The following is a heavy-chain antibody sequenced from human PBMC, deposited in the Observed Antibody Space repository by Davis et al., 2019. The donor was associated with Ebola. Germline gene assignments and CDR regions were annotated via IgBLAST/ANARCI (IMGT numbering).Heavy chain of an antibody. J-gene: IGHJ5*02. CDR2: IWYDGSRE. CDR1: GFSFNTYG. V-gene: IGHV3-33*01. D-gene: IGHD3/OR15-3a*01. Sequence: GESLKISCAASGFSFNTYGMHWVRQAPGKGLEWLAVIWYDGSREYIAESMKGRFTISRDNAKNSLYLQMNSLRHDDTAMYYCVTWDYDFWNDFRKSDTEFDPWGQGTLVTVSS. CDR3: VTWDYDFWNDFRKSDTEFDP.